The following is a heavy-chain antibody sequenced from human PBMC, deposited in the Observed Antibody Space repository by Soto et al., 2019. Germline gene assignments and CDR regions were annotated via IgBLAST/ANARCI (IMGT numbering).Heavy chain of an antibody. CDR2: IYRTGST. CDR3: ARRDPGTSVDY. J-gene: IGHJ4*02. CDR1: GGSFASNNW. D-gene: IGHD1-7*01. Sequence: KTSETLSLTCAVSGGSFASNNWWTWVRQPPGQGLEWIGEIYRTGSTNYNPSLKSRVTISLDKSENQFSLKVPSLTAADTAVYYCARRDPGTSVDYWGQGTLVTVSS. V-gene: IGHV4-4*02.